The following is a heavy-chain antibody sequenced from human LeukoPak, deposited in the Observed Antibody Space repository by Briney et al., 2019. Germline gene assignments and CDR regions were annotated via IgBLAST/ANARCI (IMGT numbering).Heavy chain of an antibody. J-gene: IGHJ4*02. V-gene: IGHV3-21*01. Sequence: GSLRLSCAASGFTFSSYSMNWVRQAPGKGLEWVSSISSSSSYIYYADSVKGRFPISRDNAKNSLYLQMNSLRAEDTAVYYCARESGSGTPFDYWGQGTLVTVSS. CDR2: ISSSSSYI. CDR1: GFTFSSYS. D-gene: IGHD3-10*01. CDR3: ARESGSGTPFDY.